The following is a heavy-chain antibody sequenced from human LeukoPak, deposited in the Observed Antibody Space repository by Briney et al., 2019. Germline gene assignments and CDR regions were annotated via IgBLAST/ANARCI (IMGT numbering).Heavy chain of an antibody. CDR2: VSGGGGTT. D-gene: IGHD1-1*01. J-gene: IGHJ4*02. CDR1: GFTFSSYA. Sequence: GGSLRLSCAVSGFTFSSYAMSWVRQAPGKGLEWVSSVSGGGGTTHHADSVKGRFTISRDNYKSTLYLQMNSLGAGDTAVYYCARDGWNVFFDYWGQGALVSVSS. V-gene: IGHV3-23*01. CDR3: ARDGWNVFFDY.